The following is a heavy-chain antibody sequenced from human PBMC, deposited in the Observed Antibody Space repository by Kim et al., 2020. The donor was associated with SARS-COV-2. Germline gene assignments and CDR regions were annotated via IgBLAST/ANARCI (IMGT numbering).Heavy chain of an antibody. CDR2: IYYSGST. Sequence: SETLSLTCTVSGGSISSSSYYWGWIRQPPGKGLEWIGSIYYSGSTYYNPSLKSRVTISVDTSKNQFSLKLSSVTAADTAVYYCARLGGGYMGIWFGELVSYYYYGMDVWGQGTTVTVSS. CDR3: ARLGGGYMGIWFGELVSYYYYGMDV. CDR1: GGSISSSSYY. V-gene: IGHV4-39*01. D-gene: IGHD3-10*01. J-gene: IGHJ6*02.